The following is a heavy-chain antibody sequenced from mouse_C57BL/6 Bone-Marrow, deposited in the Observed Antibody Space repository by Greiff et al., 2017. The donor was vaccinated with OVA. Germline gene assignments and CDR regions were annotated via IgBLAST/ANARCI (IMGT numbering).Heavy chain of an antibody. CDR3: TRVNIYYYVNWYFDV. CDR2: IDTETGGA. J-gene: IGHJ1*03. CDR1: GYTFTDYE. V-gene: IGHV1-15*01. D-gene: IGHD2-4*01. Sequence: QVQLQQSGAELVRPGASVTLSCKASGYTFTDYEMHLVTQTPVPGLEWIGAIDTETGGAAYNQKFKGKAILTADKSSSTADMALLSLTSEDSAVYYGTRVNIYYYVNWYFDVWGTGTTVTVSS.